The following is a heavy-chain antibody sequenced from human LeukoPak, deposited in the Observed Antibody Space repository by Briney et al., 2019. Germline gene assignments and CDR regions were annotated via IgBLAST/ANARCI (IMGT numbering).Heavy chain of an antibody. CDR3: ARAGITGAGDY. J-gene: IGHJ4*02. D-gene: IGHD1-14*01. CDR1: GFIFSDYY. CDR2: ISSSGITI. Sequence: IPGGSLRLSCAASGFIFSDYYMSWIRQAPGKGLEWVSYISSSGITIYYADSVKGRFTISRDNAKNSLYLQLNSLRVEDTAVYYCARAGITGAGDYWGQGTLVTVSS. V-gene: IGHV3-11*04.